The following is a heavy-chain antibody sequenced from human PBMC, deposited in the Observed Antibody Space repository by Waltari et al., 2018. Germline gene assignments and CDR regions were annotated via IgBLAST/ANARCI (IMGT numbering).Heavy chain of an antibody. Sequence: QVQLQESGPGLVKPSEDLSLTCTVSGYSISSGDWWGWIRQPPGKGLEWIASIYYSGTIQYNPSLGSRATISADTSKNQFSLRLTSVTAADTAVYYCANNEWGLPVSWGQGTVVTVSS. J-gene: IGHJ5*02. CDR1: GYSISSGDW. D-gene: IGHD1-26*01. V-gene: IGHV4-38-2*02. CDR2: IYYSGTI. CDR3: ANNEWGLPVS.